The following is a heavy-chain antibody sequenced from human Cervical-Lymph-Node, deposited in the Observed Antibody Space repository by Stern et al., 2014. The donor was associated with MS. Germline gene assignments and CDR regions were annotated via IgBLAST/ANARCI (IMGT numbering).Heavy chain of an antibody. CDR1: GGTLKSHT. CDR2: ITPIFGTV. J-gene: IGHJ4*02. V-gene: IGHV1-69*01. CDR3: ASSDVAASGTFDS. Sequence: QVQLVQSGAEVKKPGSSVKGACKASGGTLKSHTISWVRQAPGEGLEGMGGITPIFGTVNYAQKFQGRVTITADELTNTVHMEMSGLRSEDRAVYYCASSDVAASGTFDSWGQGTQVTVSS. D-gene: IGHD6-13*01.